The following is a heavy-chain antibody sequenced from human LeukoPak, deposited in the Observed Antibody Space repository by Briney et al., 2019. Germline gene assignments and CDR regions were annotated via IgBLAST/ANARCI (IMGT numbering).Heavy chain of an antibody. D-gene: IGHD6-19*01. J-gene: IGHJ4*02. CDR2: ISGSGGST. Sequence: GGSLRLSCAASGFTFSSYAMSWVRQAPGKGLEWVSAISGSGGSTYYADSVKGRFTISRDNSKNTLYLQMNSLRAEDTAVYYCAKAGDSSGWYDPYYFDYWGQGTLVTVSS. CDR1: GFTFSSYA. CDR3: AKAGDSSGWYDPYYFDY. V-gene: IGHV3-23*01.